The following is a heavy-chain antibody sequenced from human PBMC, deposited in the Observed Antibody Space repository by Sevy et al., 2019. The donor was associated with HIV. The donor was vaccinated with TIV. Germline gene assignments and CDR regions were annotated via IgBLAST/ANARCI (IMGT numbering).Heavy chain of an antibody. V-gene: IGHV3-7*01. CDR3: ARYGGYIDH. CDR2: IKSDGSDK. CDR1: GFTFSIYY. J-gene: IGHJ4*01. Sequence: GGSLRLSCAASGFTFSIYYMTWARQAPGKGLEWVANIKSDGSDKYYVDSVKGRFTISRDTAKNSLYLQMNSLTAEDTGVYYCARYGGYIDHWGHGTLVTVSS. D-gene: IGHD2-15*01.